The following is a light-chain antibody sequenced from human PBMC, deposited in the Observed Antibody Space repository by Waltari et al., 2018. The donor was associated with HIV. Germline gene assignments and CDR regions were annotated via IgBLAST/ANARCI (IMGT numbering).Light chain of an antibody. CDR3: CSYTKLTTHYVL. J-gene: IGLJ2*01. CDR1: TTDIGGYNY. V-gene: IGLV2-14*03. Sequence: QSALTQPASVSGSPGQSITIPCNGTTTDIGGYNYVSWYQLHPDKAPKLISFGVSNRPSGISSRFSGSKSGNTASLTISGLQAEDEADYYCCSYTKLTTHYVLFGGGTKLTVL. CDR2: GVS.